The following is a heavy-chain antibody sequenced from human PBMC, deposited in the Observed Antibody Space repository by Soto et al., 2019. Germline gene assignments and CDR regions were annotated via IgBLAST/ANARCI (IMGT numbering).Heavy chain of an antibody. J-gene: IGHJ3*02. CDR1: EGTFSSYG. D-gene: IGHD3-10*01. CDR3: ARVDPEFRSEGAFDI. V-gene: IGHV1-69*13. Sequence: SVKVSCKASEGTFSSYGINWVRQAPGQGLEWMGRIIPIFNVSDFAQTFQDRVTITAEESTSTAYMELSSLRSDDTAVYYCARVDPEFRSEGAFDIWGQGTMVTVSS. CDR2: IIPIFNVS.